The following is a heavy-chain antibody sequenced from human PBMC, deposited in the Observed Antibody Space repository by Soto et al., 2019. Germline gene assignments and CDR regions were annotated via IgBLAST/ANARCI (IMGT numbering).Heavy chain of an antibody. J-gene: IGHJ4*02. V-gene: IGHV3-7*01. CDR1: GFTFSRFW. D-gene: IGHD6-6*01. Sequence: EVQLVESGGGLVQPGGSLRLSCAASGFTFSRFWKSWVRQAPGKGLEWVANIKQDGSEKNYVDSVKGRFTISRDNAENSLHLQMNSLRAEDTAVYYCARVGQYSTSRNPFDYWGQGTLVTVSS. CDR2: IKQDGSEK. CDR3: ARVGQYSTSRNPFDY.